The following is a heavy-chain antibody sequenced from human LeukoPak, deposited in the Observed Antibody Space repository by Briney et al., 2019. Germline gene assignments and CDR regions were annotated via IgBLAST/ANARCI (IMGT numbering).Heavy chain of an antibody. CDR3: ARDGAVAGTAESYGMDV. D-gene: IGHD6-19*01. J-gene: IGHJ6*02. CDR2: IGTAGDT. Sequence: GGSLRLSCAASGFTFSSYDMPWVRQATGKGLEWVSAIGTAGDTYYPGSVKGRFTISRENAKNSLYLQMNSLRAGDTAVYYCARDGAVAGTAESYGMDVWGQGTTVTVSS. CDR1: GFTFSSYD. V-gene: IGHV3-13*01.